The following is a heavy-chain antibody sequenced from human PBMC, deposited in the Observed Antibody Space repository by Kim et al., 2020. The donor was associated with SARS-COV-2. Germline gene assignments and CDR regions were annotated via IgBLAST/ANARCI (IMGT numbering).Heavy chain of an antibody. CDR2: ISSSGSTI. V-gene: IGHV3-48*03. CDR1: GFTFSSYE. J-gene: IGHJ6*02. Sequence: GGSLRLYCAASGFTFSSYEMNWVRQAPGKGLEWVSYISSSGSTIYYADSVKGRFTISRDNAKNSLYLQMNSLRAEDTAVYYCARDLVPYSYGLRLYYYYGMDVWGQGTTVTVSS. D-gene: IGHD5-18*01. CDR3: ARDLVPYSYGLRLYYYYGMDV.